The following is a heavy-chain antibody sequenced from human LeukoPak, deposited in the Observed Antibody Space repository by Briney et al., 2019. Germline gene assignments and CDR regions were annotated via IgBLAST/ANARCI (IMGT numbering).Heavy chain of an antibody. CDR3: ARVVTDSSSWYVGYYYYYMDV. CDR1: GYSISSGYY. V-gene: IGHV4-38-2*02. CDR2: IYHSGST. Sequence: SETLSLTCTVSGYSISSGYYWGWIRQPPGKGLEWIGRIYHSGSTYYNPSLKSRVTISVDTSKNQFSLKLSSVTAADTAVYYCARVVTDSSSWYVGYYYYYMDVWGKGTTVTVSS. D-gene: IGHD6-13*01. J-gene: IGHJ6*03.